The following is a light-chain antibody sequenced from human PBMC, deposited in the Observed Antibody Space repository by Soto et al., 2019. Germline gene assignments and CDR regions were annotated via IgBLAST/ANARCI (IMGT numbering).Light chain of an antibody. Sequence: EIVLTQSPATLSLSPGERATLSCGASQRIATSLAWYQQKPGQAPRLLIYGDSTRAAGIPARFSGSGSGTDFTLTISGLETEDFAVYFCLHRNNGPPRFTFGPGTTVEVK. V-gene: IGKV3-11*01. CDR1: QRIATS. CDR2: GDS. CDR3: LHRNNGPPRFT. J-gene: IGKJ3*01.